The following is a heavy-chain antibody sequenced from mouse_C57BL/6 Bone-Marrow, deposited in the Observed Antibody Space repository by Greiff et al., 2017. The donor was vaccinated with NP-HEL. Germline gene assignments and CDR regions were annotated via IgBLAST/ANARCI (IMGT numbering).Heavy chain of an antibody. CDR2: IDPSDSYT. Sequence: QVQLQQPGAELVRPGTSVKLSCKASGYTFTSYWMHWVKQRPGQGLEWIGVIDPSDSYTNYNQKFKGKATLTVDTSSSTAYMQLSSLTSEDSAVYYCARQDYGNEDYWGQGTSVTVSS. CDR1: GYTFTSYW. CDR3: ARQDYGNEDY. V-gene: IGHV1-59*01. D-gene: IGHD2-1*01. J-gene: IGHJ4*01.